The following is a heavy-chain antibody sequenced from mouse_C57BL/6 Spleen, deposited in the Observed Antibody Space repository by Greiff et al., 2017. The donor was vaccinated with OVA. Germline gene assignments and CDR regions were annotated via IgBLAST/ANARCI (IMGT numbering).Heavy chain of an antibody. V-gene: IGHV1-64*01. CDR1: GYTFTSYW. J-gene: IGHJ2*01. CDR3: ARDGHLITTVSY. Sequence: QVQLQQSGAELVKPGASVKLSCKASGYTFTSYWMHWVKQRPGQGLEWIGMIHPNSGSTNYNEKFKSKATLTVDKSSSTAYMQLSSLTSEDSAVYYCARDGHLITTVSYWGQGTTLTVSS. CDR2: IHPNSGST. D-gene: IGHD1-1*01.